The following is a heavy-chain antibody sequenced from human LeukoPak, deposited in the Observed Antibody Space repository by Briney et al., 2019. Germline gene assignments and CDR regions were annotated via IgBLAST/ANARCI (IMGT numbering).Heavy chain of an antibody. CDR3: ARDRPRRYDFWSGYPYYYYYYGMDV. D-gene: IGHD3-3*01. V-gene: IGHV1-69*13. Sequence: SVKVSCKASGGTFSSYAISWVRQAPGQGLEWMGGIIPIFGTANYAQEFQGRVTITADESTSTAYMELSSLRSEDTAVYYCARDRPRRYDFWSGYPYYYYYYGMDVWGQGTTVTVSS. CDR2: IIPIFGTA. J-gene: IGHJ6*02. CDR1: GGTFSSYA.